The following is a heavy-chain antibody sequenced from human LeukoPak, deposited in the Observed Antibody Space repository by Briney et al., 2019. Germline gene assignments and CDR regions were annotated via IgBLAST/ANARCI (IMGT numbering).Heavy chain of an antibody. CDR3: AKDGGYCSSTSCYYGMDV. CDR2: INGRGDGT. CDR1: GFTFRNYA. Sequence: GGSLRLSCGASGFTFRNYAMSWVRQAPGKGLEWVSAINGRGDGTYYTDSVKGRFIVSRDNSKNTLYLQMNSLRAEDTAVYYCAKDGGYCSSTSCYYGMDVWGQGTTVTVSS. V-gene: IGHV3-23*01. J-gene: IGHJ6*02. D-gene: IGHD2-2*01.